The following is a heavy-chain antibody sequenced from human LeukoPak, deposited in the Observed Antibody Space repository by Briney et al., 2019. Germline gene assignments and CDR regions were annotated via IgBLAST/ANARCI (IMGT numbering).Heavy chain of an antibody. CDR1: GFTFSSYA. CDR2: ISGSGGST. Sequence: SGGSLRLSCAASGFTFSSYAMSWVRQAPGKGLEWVSAISGSGGSTYYADSVNGRFTISRDNSKNTLYLQMNSLRAEDTAVYYCAKVFGYDSSGYYYVGGRYFDYWGQGTLVTVYS. D-gene: IGHD3-22*01. CDR3: AKVFGYDSSGYYYVGGRYFDY. J-gene: IGHJ4*02. V-gene: IGHV3-23*01.